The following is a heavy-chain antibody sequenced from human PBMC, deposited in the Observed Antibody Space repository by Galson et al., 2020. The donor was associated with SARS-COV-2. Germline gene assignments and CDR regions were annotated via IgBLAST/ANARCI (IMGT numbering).Heavy chain of an antibody. CDR2: INSNGSST. D-gene: IGHD2-15*01. CDR1: GFTFSSYW. CDR3: SACRAY. V-gene: IGHV3-74*01. Sequence: GGSLRLSCAASGFTFSSYWMHWVRQTPGKGLVWVSRINSNGSSTSYADSVKGRFTISRDNANNTLYLQMNSLRADDTAAYYCSACRAYWGHGTLVTVSS. J-gene: IGHJ4*01.